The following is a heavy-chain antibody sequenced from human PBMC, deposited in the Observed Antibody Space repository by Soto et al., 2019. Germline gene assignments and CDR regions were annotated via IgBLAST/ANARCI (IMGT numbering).Heavy chain of an antibody. Sequence: HVQLVQSGAEVKKPGASVKVSCKASGYTFTSYGINWVRQAPGQGLEWMGWISTYNGDTKYAQKLQGRVTMTTDTSTSTAYMELRSLRSDDTAVYYCARVDPGAADLSHFDYWGQGTLVTVSS. CDR2: ISTYNGDT. V-gene: IGHV1-18*01. CDR3: ARVDPGAADLSHFDY. J-gene: IGHJ4*02. D-gene: IGHD6-13*01. CDR1: GYTFTSYG.